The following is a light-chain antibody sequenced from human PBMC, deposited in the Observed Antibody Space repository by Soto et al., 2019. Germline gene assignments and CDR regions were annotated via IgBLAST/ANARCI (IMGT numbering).Light chain of an antibody. J-gene: IGLJ2*01. CDR1: WSNIGNNA. CDR3: AVWDDNLNGVV. CDR2: YDD. Sequence: QSVLTQPPSVSEAPRQRVTISCSGSWSNIGNNAVNWYQQLPGKAPKLLIYYDDLLSSGVSDRFSGSKSGTSASLAISGLKSEAASDYYCAVWDDNLNGVVFGGGTKLTVL. V-gene: IGLV1-36*01.